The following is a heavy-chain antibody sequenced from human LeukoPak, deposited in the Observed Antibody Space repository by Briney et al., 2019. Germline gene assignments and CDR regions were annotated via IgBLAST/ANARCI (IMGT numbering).Heavy chain of an antibody. J-gene: IGHJ4*02. CDR2: ISSSGSTI. V-gene: IGHV3-11*01. Sequence: GGSLRLSCAASGLTFSDYYMSWIRQAPGKGLEWVSYISSSGSTIYYADSVKGRFTISRDNAKNSLYLQMNSLRAEDTAVYYCARVGRDGYSESFDYWGQGTLVTVSS. CDR3: ARVGRDGYSESFDY. D-gene: IGHD5-24*01. CDR1: GLTFSDYY.